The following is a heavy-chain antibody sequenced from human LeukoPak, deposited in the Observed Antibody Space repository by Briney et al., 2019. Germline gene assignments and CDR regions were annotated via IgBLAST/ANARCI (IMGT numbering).Heavy chain of an antibody. CDR2: ISSSSSYI. D-gene: IGHD6-13*01. CDR1: GFTFSSYS. CDR3: ARVDNSSSMYYFDY. V-gene: IGHV3-21*01. Sequence: TGGSLRLSCAASGFTFSSYSMNWVRQAPGKGLEWVSSISSSSSYIYYADSVKGRLTISRDNAKNSLYLQMNSLRAEDTAVYYCARVDNSSSMYYFDYWGQGTLVTVSS. J-gene: IGHJ4*02.